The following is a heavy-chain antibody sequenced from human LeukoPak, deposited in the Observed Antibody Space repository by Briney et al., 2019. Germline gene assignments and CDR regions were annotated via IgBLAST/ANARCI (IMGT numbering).Heavy chain of an antibody. CDR1: GYTFSSYA. CDR3: ARDRQWLSEIDY. CDR2: INTDNGNT. Sequence: ASVKVFCKASGYTFSSYAMHWVRQAPGQRLEWMGWINTDNGNTKYSQKFQGRVTITRDTSASTAYMELSSLRSEDMAVYYCARDRQWLSEIDYWGQGTQVTVSS. V-gene: IGHV1-3*04. D-gene: IGHD6-19*01. J-gene: IGHJ4*02.